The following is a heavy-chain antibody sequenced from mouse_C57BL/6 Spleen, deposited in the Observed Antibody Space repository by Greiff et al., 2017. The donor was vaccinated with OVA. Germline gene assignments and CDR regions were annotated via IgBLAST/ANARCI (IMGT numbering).Heavy chain of an antibody. V-gene: IGHV1-55*01. J-gene: IGHJ4*01. CDR3: ARWLPRQGARDY. D-gene: IGHD2-2*01. Sequence: QVQLQQPGAELVKPGASVKMSCKASGYTFTSYWITWVKQRPGQGLEWIGDIYPGSGSTNYNEKFKSKATLTVDTSSSTAYMQLSSLTSEDSAVYYCARWLPRQGARDYWGQGTSVTVSS. CDR2: IYPGSGST. CDR1: GYTFTSYW.